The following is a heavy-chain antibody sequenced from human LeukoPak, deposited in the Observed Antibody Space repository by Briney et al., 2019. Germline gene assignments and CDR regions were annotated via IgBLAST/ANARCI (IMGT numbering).Heavy chain of an antibody. V-gene: IGHV4-59*12. CDR2: IYYSGST. J-gene: IGHJ5*02. CDR1: GGSISSYY. CDR3: ARDIIVADNNWFDP. D-gene: IGHD2-2*01. Sequence: PSETLSLTCTVSGGSISSYYWSWIRQPPGKGLEWIGYIYYSGSTNYNPSLKSRVTISVDTSKNQFSLKLTSVTAADTAVYFCARDIIVADNNWFDPWGQGTLVTVSS.